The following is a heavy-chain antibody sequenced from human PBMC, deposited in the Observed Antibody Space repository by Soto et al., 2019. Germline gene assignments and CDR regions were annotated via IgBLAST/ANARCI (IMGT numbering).Heavy chain of an antibody. J-gene: IGHJ6*02. CDR1: GYTFTSYG. CDR3: ARYCSSTSCGDSYYYYRMDV. D-gene: IGHD2-2*01. Sequence: ASVKVSCKASGYTFTSYGISWVRQAPGQGLEWMGWISAYNGNTNYAQKLQGRVTMTTDTSTSTAYMELRSLRSDGTAVYYCARYCSSTSCGDSYYYYRMDVWGQGTTVTVSS. V-gene: IGHV1-18*04. CDR2: ISAYNGNT.